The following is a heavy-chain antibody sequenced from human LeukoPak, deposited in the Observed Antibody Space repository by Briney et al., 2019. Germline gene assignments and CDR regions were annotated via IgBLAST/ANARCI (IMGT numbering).Heavy chain of an antibody. V-gene: IGHV3-23*01. CDR1: GFTFSTYE. CDR2: ISGSGGST. D-gene: IGHD2-2*02. Sequence: PGGSLRLSCAASGFTFSTYELNWVRQAPGKGLEWVSAISGSGGSTYYADSVKGRFTISRDNSKNTLYLQMNSWRAEDTAVYYCAKETGIYCSSTSCYMDYWGQGTLVTVSS. CDR3: AKETGIYCSSTSCYMDY. J-gene: IGHJ4*02.